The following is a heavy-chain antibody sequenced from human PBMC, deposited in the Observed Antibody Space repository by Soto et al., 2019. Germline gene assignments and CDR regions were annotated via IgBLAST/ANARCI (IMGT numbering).Heavy chain of an antibody. CDR1: GGSISSSNW. CDR3: ARAVLLPAAMQPLDY. D-gene: IGHD2-2*01. Sequence: QVQLQESGPGLVKPSGTLSLTCAVSGGSISSSNWWSWVRQPPGKGLEWIGEIYHSGSTNYNPSLKIRVTISVDKSKNQFSLKLSSVTAADTAVYYCARAVLLPAAMQPLDYWGQGTLVTVSS. J-gene: IGHJ4*02. CDR2: IYHSGST. V-gene: IGHV4-4*02.